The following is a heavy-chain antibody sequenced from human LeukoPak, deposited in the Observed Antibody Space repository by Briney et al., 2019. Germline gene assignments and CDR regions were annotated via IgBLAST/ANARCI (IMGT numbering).Heavy chain of an antibody. CDR2: ITRSNYI. CDR3: ARYANSGRRYAFDI. CDR1: GFTFSSYS. D-gene: IGHD1-26*01. Sequence: GGSLRLSCAASGFTFSSYSMNWVRQAPGKGLEWVSSITRSNYIYYADSVKGRFTISRDNAKNSLYLQMNSLRAEDTAVYYCARYANSGRRYAFDIWGQGTMVTVSS. J-gene: IGHJ3*02. V-gene: IGHV3-21*06.